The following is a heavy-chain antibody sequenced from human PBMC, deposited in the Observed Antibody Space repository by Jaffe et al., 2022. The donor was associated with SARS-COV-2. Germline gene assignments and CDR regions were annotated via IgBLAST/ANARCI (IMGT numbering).Heavy chain of an antibody. CDR1: GYKFINHA. Sequence: QVQLVQSGAEVKKPGASVNMSCRASGYKFINHAMFWVRQAPGQRLEWVGWINVGNGNTRFSQKFQGRATITRDTPANTVKMELNNLTSEDTAVYYCARSNWDYGLEWFDPWGQGTLVTVSS. CDR3: ARSNWDYGLEWFDP. V-gene: IGHV1-3*01. J-gene: IGHJ5*02. CDR2: INVGNGNT. D-gene: IGHD1-7*01.